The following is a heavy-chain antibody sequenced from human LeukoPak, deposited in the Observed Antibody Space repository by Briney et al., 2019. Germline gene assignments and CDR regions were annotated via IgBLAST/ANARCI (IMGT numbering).Heavy chain of an antibody. CDR3: ARDLRRWELPDRELYKFDP. D-gene: IGHD1-26*01. Sequence: ASVKVSCKASGYTFTSYYMHWVRQAPGQGLEWMGIINPSGGSTSYAQKFQGRVTMTRDTSTSTVYMELSSLRSEDTAVYYCARDLRRWELPDRELYKFDPWGQGTLVTVSS. CDR2: INPSGGST. J-gene: IGHJ5*02. V-gene: IGHV1-46*01. CDR1: GYTFTSYY.